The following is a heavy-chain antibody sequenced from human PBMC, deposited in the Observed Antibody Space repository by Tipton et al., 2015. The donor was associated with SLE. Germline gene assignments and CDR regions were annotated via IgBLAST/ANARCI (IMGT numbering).Heavy chain of an antibody. CDR2: IYYSGST. CDR1: GGSISSGGYY. Sequence: TLSLTCTVSGGSISSGGYYWSWIRQRPGKGLEWIGYIYYSGSTYYNPSLKSRVTISVDTSKNQFFLRLRSVTAADTAVYYCASSGYSSGWYRGRFDIWGQGTMVTVSS. V-gene: IGHV4-31*03. D-gene: IGHD6-19*01. J-gene: IGHJ3*02. CDR3: ASSGYSSGWYRGRFDI.